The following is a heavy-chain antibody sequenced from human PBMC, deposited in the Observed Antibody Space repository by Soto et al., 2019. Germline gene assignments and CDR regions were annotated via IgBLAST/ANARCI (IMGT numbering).Heavy chain of an antibody. J-gene: IGHJ4*02. CDR3: ARGRYGDY. V-gene: IGHV1-18*01. D-gene: IGHD1-26*01. CDR2: ISAHYGNT. Sequence: QVHLVQSGAEVKKPGASVKVSCKGSGYGFTTYGITWVRQAPGQGLEWMAWISAHYGNTNYAQQLQGRDTVTRDPSTSTAYMELRSLRSDGTAVYYCARGRYGDYWGQGALVTVSS. CDR1: GYGFTTYG.